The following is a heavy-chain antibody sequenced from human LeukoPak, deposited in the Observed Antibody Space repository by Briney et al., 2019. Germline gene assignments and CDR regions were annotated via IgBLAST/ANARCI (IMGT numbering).Heavy chain of an antibody. CDR3: ARSKGYDGRGFDY. CDR2: IYYSGST. V-gene: IGHV4-59*01. CDR1: GGSISSYY. D-gene: IGHD5-12*01. Sequence: SETLSLTCTVSGGSISSYYWSWIRQPPGKGLEWIGYIYYSGSTNYNPSLKSRVTISVDTSKNQFSLKLSSVTAADTAVYYCARSKGYDGRGFDYWGQGTLVTVSS. J-gene: IGHJ4*02.